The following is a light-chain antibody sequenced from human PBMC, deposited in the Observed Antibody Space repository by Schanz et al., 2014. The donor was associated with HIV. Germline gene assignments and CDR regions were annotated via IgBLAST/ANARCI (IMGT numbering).Light chain of an antibody. CDR3: QSWGAGIRV. J-gene: IGLJ3*02. Sequence: QLVVTQSPSASASLGASVKLTCTLSSGHSKYAIAWHQQQAQKGPRFLMTVNRDGSHSKGDGIPDRFSGSSSGAERYLSISSLQSDDEADYYCQSWGAGIRVFGGGTKLTVL. V-gene: IGLV4-69*01. CDR1: SGHSKYA. CDR2: VNRDGSH.